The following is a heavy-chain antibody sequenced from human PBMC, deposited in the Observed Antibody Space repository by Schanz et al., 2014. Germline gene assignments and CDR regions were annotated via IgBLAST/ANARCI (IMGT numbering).Heavy chain of an antibody. V-gene: IGHV3-30*14. CDR3: ARDGGRDGYNLAFDV. CDR2: ISSDGFNK. Sequence: QVQLVESGGGVVQPGGSLRLSCAASRFTFSTYAMHWVRQAPGKGLGWLAVISSDGFNKFYADSVKGRFIISRDSSKNTLFLQMNSLRAEDTAVYFCARDGGRDGYNLAFDVWGQGTLVTVSS. D-gene: IGHD5-12*01. J-gene: IGHJ3*01. CDR1: RFTFSTYA.